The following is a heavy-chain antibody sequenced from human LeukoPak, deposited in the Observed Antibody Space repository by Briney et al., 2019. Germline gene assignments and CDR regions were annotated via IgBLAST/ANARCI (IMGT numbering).Heavy chain of an antibody. V-gene: IGHV1-18*04. CDR3: ARPTYYYDSSGYQTPYYHMDV. Sequence: GASVKVSCKASGYTFTGYYMHWVRQAPGQGLEWMGWISAYNGNTNYAQKLQGRVTMTTDTSTSTAYMELRSLRSDDTAVDYCARPTYYYDSSGYQTPYYHMDVWGKGTTVTVSS. CDR2: ISAYNGNT. CDR1: GYTFTGYY. J-gene: IGHJ6*03. D-gene: IGHD3-22*01.